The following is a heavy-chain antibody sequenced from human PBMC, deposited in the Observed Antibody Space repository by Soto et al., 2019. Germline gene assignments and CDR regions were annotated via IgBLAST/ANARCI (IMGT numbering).Heavy chain of an antibody. J-gene: IGHJ4*02. CDR1: GFTFSRYS. D-gene: IGHD3-3*01. CDR2: ISSSSSYI. Sequence: EVQLVESGGGLVKPGGSLRLSCAASGFTFSRYSMNWVRQAPGKGLEWVSSISSSSSYIYYADSVKGRFTISRDNAKNSLYLQMNSLTAEDTAVYYCARDLSIFGAGVGDYWGQGTLVTVSS. V-gene: IGHV3-21*01. CDR3: ARDLSIFGAGVGDY.